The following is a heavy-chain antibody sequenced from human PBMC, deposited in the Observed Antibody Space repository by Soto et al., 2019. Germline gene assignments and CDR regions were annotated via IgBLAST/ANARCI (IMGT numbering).Heavy chain of an antibody. J-gene: IGHJ4*02. CDR3: SDCGSSAFDS. Sequence: PSETLSLTCTVSGGSISSYYWSWIRQPPGKGLEWIGYIYYSGSTNYNPSLKSRVTISVDTSKNQFSLKLSSVTAADTAVYYCSDCGSSAFDSWGQGTLVTVSS. V-gene: IGHV4-59*08. D-gene: IGHD1-26*01. CDR1: GGSISSYY. CDR2: IYYSGST.